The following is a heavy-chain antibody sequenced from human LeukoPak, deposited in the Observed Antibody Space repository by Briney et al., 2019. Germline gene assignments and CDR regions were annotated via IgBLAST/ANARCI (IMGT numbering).Heavy chain of an antibody. J-gene: IGHJ4*02. D-gene: IGHD3-3*01. CDR2: ITGSGGGS. V-gene: IGHV3-23*01. CDR1: GFIFSNYA. CDR3: AKKSLWSGPFDY. Sequence: PGGSLRLSCKASGFIFSNYAMSWVRQAPGKGLEWVSIITGSGGGSYYADSVKGRFTLFRDNSKNTLFLQMNSLRAEDTAVYFCAKKSLWSGPFDYWGQGTLVTVSS.